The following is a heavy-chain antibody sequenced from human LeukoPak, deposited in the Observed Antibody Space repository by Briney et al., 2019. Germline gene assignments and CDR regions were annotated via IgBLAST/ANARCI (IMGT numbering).Heavy chain of an antibody. J-gene: IGHJ4*02. Sequence: PGGSLRLSCAASGFTFDDYGMSWVRHAPGKGLEWVSGINWNGGSTGYADSVKGRFTISRDNAKNSLYLQMNSLRAEDTALYYCAKDIYNYYDSSGYGYWGQGTLVTVSS. CDR1: GFTFDDYG. CDR2: INWNGGST. D-gene: IGHD3-22*01. CDR3: AKDIYNYYDSSGYGY. V-gene: IGHV3-20*04.